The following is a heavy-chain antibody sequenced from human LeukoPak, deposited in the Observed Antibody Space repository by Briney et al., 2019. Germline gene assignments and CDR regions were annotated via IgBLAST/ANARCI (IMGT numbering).Heavy chain of an antibody. V-gene: IGHV1-46*01. Sequence: GASVKVSCKASGYTFISYYIHWVRQAPGQGLQWVGSINPSGGSSTYAQKLRGRVTLTRDTPTSTVYMELSSLRSEDTAVYYCARVRRSGELLDAGRYNWLDPWGQGTLITVSS. CDR1: GYTFISYY. J-gene: IGHJ5*02. CDR2: INPSGGSS. D-gene: IGHD1-26*01. CDR3: ARVRRSGELLDAGRYNWLDP.